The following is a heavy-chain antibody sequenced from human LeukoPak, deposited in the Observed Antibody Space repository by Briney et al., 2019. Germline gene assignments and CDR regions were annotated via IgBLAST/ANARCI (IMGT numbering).Heavy chain of an antibody. D-gene: IGHD5-24*01. Sequence: ASVKVSCKASGYTFTSYGISWVRQAPGQGLEWMGWISAYNGYTNYAQKLQGRVTMTTDTSTSTAYMELRSLRSDDTAIYYCARGFQMATIHGDVFDIWGQGTMVTVSS. J-gene: IGHJ3*02. V-gene: IGHV1-18*01. CDR2: ISAYNGYT. CDR1: GYTFTSYG. CDR3: ARGFQMATIHGDVFDI.